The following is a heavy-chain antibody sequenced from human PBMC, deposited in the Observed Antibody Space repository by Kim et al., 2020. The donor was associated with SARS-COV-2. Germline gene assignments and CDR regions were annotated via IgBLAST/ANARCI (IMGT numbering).Heavy chain of an antibody. CDR3: ARVYGGNRDSYYYYYYMDV. D-gene: IGHD2-15*01. Sequence: SRVTISVDTSKNQFSLKLSSVTAADTAVYYCARVYGGNRDSYYYYYYMDVWGKGTTFTVSS. V-gene: IGHV4-34*01. J-gene: IGHJ6*03.